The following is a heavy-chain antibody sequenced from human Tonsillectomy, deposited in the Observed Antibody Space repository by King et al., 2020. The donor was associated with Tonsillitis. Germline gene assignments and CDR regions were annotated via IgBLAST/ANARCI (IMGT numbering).Heavy chain of an antibody. Sequence: VQLPQSGPGLVKPSQTLSLTCAISGDSVSSNSAAWNWIRQSPSRGLEWLGRTYYKSKWYNDYAVSVKGRITINPDTSKNQFSLQLNSVTPEDTAVYYCAKLPSWSFNYGIDVWGQGTIVTVSS. J-gene: IGHJ6*02. CDR1: GDSVSSNSAA. CDR2: TYYKSKWYN. D-gene: IGHD1-26*01. CDR3: AKLPSWSFNYGIDV. V-gene: IGHV6-1*01.